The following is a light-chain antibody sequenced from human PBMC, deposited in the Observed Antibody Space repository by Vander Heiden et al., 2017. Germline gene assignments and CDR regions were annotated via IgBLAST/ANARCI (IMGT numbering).Light chain of an antibody. CDR3: SSNAGSNNLV. CDR2: DVN. Sequence: QSALTQPPSASGSPGPSVTISCTGTSSDVGKYNHVSWYQQHPGKAPKLMIYDVNRRASGVPLRFSGSKSANTASLTVSGLQAEDEAVYYCSSNAGSNNLVFGGGTRLTVL. J-gene: IGLJ3*02. CDR1: SSDVGKYNH. V-gene: IGLV2-8*01.